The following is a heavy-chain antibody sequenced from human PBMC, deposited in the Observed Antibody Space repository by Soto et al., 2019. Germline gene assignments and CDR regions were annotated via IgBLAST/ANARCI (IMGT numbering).Heavy chain of an antibody. CDR1: GITFSDAW. V-gene: IGHV3-15*02. CDR2: IRSKTDGGTT. CDR3: SYDSYRGDY. D-gene: IGHD3-22*01. Sequence: EVELVESGGALVKPGGSLSLSCAASGITFSDAWMGWVRQAPGKGLEWVGSIRSKTDGGTTDYAAPVKGRFTISRDDSKNTLYLQMNNLKTENTAVYYCSYDSYRGDYWGQGTLVTVSS. J-gene: IGHJ4*02.